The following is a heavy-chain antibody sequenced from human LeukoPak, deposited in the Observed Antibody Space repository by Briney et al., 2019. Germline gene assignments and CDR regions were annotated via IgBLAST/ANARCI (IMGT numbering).Heavy chain of an antibody. CDR2: ISRSSDGT. Sequence: GGSLRLSCAASGFTFSSYAMSWVRQAPGKGLEWVSSISRSSDGTYYADSVKGRFTISRDNSKNTLYLQMNSLRAEDTAVYYCARGGYSYGYGAFDIWGQGTMVTVSS. J-gene: IGHJ3*02. D-gene: IGHD5-18*01. V-gene: IGHV3-23*01. CDR1: GFTFSSYA. CDR3: ARGGYSYGYGAFDI.